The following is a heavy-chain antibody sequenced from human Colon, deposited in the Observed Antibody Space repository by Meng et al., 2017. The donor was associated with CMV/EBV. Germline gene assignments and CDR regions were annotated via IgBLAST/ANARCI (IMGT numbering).Heavy chain of an antibody. CDR1: GDTFDTST. CDR3: ARGKQAWFDL. Sequence: GAGENTAGSSVEYSCKGSGDTFDTSTLYLGRKTPRKGVERIGGIIPMFGSPSYSQKIRGRVTITANELEVNSLGSEDTAVYYCARGKQAWFDLWGQGTLVTVSS. V-gene: IGHV1-69*01. D-gene: IGHD6-13*01. J-gene: IGHJ5*02. CDR2: IIPMFGSP.